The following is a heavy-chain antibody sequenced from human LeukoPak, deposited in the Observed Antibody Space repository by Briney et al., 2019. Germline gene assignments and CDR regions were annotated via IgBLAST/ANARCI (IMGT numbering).Heavy chain of an antibody. CDR1: GFTFSSYG. D-gene: IGHD5-18*01. CDR3: ARDGGYSQSPYYYYGMDV. Sequence: GGSLRLSCAASGFTFSSYGMHWVRQAPGKGLEWVAVIWYDGSNKYYADSVKGRFTISRDNSKNTLYLQMNSLRAEDTAVYYCARDGGYSQSPYYYYGMDVWGQGTTVTVSS. V-gene: IGHV3-33*01. J-gene: IGHJ6*02. CDR2: IWYDGSNK.